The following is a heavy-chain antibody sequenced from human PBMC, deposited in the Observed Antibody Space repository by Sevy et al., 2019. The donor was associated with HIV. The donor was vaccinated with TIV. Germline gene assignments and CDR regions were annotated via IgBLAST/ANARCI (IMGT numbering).Heavy chain of an antibody. CDR3: ARHNCISTTCRGNWFDP. Sequence: SETLSLTCTVSGGSISSSSYYWGWIRQSPGKGLEWSGSIYYSGSTYYNPSLKSRVTISVDTSKNQFSLKLSSVTAADTAVYYCARHNCISTTCRGNWFDPWGQGTLVTVSS. V-gene: IGHV4-39*01. J-gene: IGHJ5*02. CDR1: GGSISSSSYY. D-gene: IGHD2-2*01. CDR2: IYYSGST.